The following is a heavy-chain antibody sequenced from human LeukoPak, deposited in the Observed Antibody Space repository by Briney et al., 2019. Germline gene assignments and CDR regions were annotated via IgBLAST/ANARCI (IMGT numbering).Heavy chain of an antibody. Sequence: ASVKVSCKASGYTFTNYAMNWVRQAPGQGLEWMGWINTNTGNPTYAQGFTGRFVFSLDTSVSTAYLQISSLEAEDTAIYYCARRSMVQHLDVWGKGTTVTVSS. CDR1: GYTFTNYA. D-gene: IGHD3-10*01. CDR3: ARRSMVQHLDV. CDR2: INTNTGNP. J-gene: IGHJ6*04. V-gene: IGHV7-4-1*02.